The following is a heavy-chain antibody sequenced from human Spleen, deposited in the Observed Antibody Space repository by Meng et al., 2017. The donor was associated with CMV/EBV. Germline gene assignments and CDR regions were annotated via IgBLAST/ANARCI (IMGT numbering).Heavy chain of an antibody. Sequence: ASVKVSCKASGYTFTGYYMHWLRQAPGQGLEWMGWVNPNSGGTNYAQNCQGRVTMTRDTSINTVYMELSSLRSDDTAVYYCARAGVGAASAFDYWGQGTLVTVSS. CDR3: ARAGVGAASAFDY. CDR1: GYTFTGYY. V-gene: IGHV1-2*02. D-gene: IGHD1-26*01. J-gene: IGHJ4*02. CDR2: VNPNSGGT.